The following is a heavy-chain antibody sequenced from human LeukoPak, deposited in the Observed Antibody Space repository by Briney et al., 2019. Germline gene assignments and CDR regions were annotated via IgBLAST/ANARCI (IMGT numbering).Heavy chain of an antibody. CDR3: ASALSSSSYYFDY. D-gene: IGHD6-6*01. J-gene: IGHJ4*02. V-gene: IGHV4-59*08. CDR1: GGSISSYY. Sequence: SETLSLTCTVSGGSISSYYWSWIRQPPGKGLEWIGYIYYSGSTNYNPSLKSRVTISVDTSKNQFSLKLSSVTAADTAVYYCASALSSSSYYFDYWGQGTLVTVSS. CDR2: IYYSGST.